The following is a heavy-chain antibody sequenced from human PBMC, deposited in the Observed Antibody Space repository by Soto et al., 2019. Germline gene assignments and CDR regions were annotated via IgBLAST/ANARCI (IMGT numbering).Heavy chain of an antibody. J-gene: IGHJ4*02. CDR1: GISFKDTW. Sequence: GGSLRLSCAASGISFKDTWMSWVRQVPGKGPEWLGRIKSKGDGETTDYVAPVKGRFTISRDDSKNTLYLQMNNLIIGDTAVYYCTTDPRYWGQGTLVTVSS. CDR2: IKSKGDGETT. CDR3: TTDPRY. V-gene: IGHV3-15*01. D-gene: IGHD1-20*01.